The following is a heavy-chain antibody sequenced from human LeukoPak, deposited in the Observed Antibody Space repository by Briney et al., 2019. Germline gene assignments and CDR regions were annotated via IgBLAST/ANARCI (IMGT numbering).Heavy chain of an antibody. J-gene: IGHJ4*02. CDR2: IIPILGIA. CDR3: ARGSHPLRTMVRGETFDY. CDR1: GGTFSSYA. V-gene: IGHV1-69*04. D-gene: IGHD3-10*01. Sequence: SVKVSCKASGGTFSSYAISWVRQAPGQGLEWMGRIIPILGIANYAQKFQGRVTITADKSTSTAYMELSSLRSEDTAVYYCARGSHPLRTMVRGETFDYWGQGTLVTVSS.